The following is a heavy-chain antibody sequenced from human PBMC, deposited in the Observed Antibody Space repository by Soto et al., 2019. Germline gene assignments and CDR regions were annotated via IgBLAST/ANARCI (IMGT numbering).Heavy chain of an antibody. CDR3: AREVAADGTFREDVFDI. CDR1: GGTFSNHA. J-gene: IGHJ3*02. Sequence: QVHLVQSGAEVKKPGSSVKVSCKASGGTFSNHAINWVRQAPGQGLEWMGRIIPIFTTTNYAQKFQGRVTITADESTIKAYMELRSLKHDDTAVYYCAREVAADGTFREDVFDIWGQGTLVTVSS. CDR2: IIPIFTTT. V-gene: IGHV1-69*12. D-gene: IGHD6-13*01.